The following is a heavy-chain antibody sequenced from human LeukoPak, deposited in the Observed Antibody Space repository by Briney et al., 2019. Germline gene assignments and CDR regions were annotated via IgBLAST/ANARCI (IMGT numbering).Heavy chain of an antibody. D-gene: IGHD6-19*01. J-gene: IGHJ4*02. V-gene: IGHV4-59*12. Sequence: SETLSLTCTVSGGSISTYYWSWIRQPPGKGLEWIGYIYYTGSTSYNPSLKSRVTMSVDTSKNQFSLKLTSVTAADTAVYYCARGIIAVAGFFDYWGQGTLVTVSS. CDR3: ARGIIAVAGFFDY. CDR1: GGSISTYY. CDR2: IYYTGST.